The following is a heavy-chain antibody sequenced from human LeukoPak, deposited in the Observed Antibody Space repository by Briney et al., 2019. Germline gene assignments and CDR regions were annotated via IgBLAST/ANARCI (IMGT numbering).Heavy chain of an antibody. CDR1: GYTFTSYD. D-gene: IGHD2-15*01. J-gene: IGHJ6*02. Sequence: GASVKVSCKASGYTFTSYDINWVRQATGQGLEWMGWMNPNSGNTGYAQKFQGRVTMTRNTSISTAYMELSSLRSEDTAVYYYARVIVVVVAAHPFDGMDVWGQGTTVTVSS. V-gene: IGHV1-8*01. CDR3: ARVIVVVVAAHPFDGMDV. CDR2: MNPNSGNT.